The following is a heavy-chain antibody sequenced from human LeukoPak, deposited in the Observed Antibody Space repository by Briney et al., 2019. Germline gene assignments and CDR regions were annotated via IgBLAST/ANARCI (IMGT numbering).Heavy chain of an antibody. Sequence: ASVKVSCKASGYTFTGYYMHWVRQAPGQGLEWMGRINPNNGATNYAQKLQGRVTITGDTSISTAYMELSSLRSDDTAVHYCTRESGGYHGNDYWGQGTLVTVSS. CDR1: GYTFTGYY. J-gene: IGHJ4*02. CDR3: TRESGGYHGNDY. V-gene: IGHV1-2*06. CDR2: INPNNGAT. D-gene: IGHD1-26*01.